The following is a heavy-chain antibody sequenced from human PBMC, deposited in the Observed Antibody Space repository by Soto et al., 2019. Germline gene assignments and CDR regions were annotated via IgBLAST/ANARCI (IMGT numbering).Heavy chain of an antibody. CDR3: ARVVPGAEAWFGP. Sequence: DSVKVSCKTSGYTFSNYGITWVRQAPGQPLEWLGWISLYSDGTNYAQKFQGRVSMTTDTSTTTAYMELRSLRSDDTAVYYCARVVPGAEAWFGPWGQGTLVTVSS. V-gene: IGHV1-18*01. CDR1: GYTFSNYG. CDR2: ISLYSDGT. J-gene: IGHJ5*02. D-gene: IGHD2-2*01.